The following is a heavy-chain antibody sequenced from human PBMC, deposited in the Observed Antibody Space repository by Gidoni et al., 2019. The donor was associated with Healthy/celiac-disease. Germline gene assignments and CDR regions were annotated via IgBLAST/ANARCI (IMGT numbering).Heavy chain of an antibody. Sequence: QVQLVQSGAEVKKPGASVQVSCKASGYTFTSYYMHWVRQAPGQVLEWMGIIKPSGGSTSYEQKFQCRVTMTRDTSTSTVYMELSSLRSEDTAVYYCARGRTGLTRYFDYWGQGTLVTVSS. CDR1: GYTFTSYY. J-gene: IGHJ4*02. V-gene: IGHV1-46*01. D-gene: IGHD2-2*01. CDR3: ARGRTGLTRYFDY. CDR2: IKPSGGST.